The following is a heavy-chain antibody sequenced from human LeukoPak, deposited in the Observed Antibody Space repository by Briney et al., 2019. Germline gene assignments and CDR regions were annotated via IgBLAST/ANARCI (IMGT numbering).Heavy chain of an antibody. Sequence: PGGTLRLSCAASGFTFSSYGMSWVRQAPGKGLEWVSAISGSGGSTYYADSVKGRFTISRDNSKNTLYLQMNSLRAEDTAVYYCAKGPIVVVVAASKGNWFDPWGQGTLVTVSS. V-gene: IGHV3-23*01. J-gene: IGHJ5*02. CDR1: GFTFSSYG. CDR3: AKGPIVVVVAASKGNWFDP. CDR2: ISGSGGST. D-gene: IGHD2-15*01.